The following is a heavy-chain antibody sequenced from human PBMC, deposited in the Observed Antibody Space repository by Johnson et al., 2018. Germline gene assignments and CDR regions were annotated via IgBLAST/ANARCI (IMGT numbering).Heavy chain of an antibody. CDR3: ARDVFGSLDY. CDR1: GFTFSTYG. CDR2: IKEDGSEK. Sequence: VQLVESGGGVVQPGRSLRLSCAASGFTFSTYGMHWVRRAPGKGLEWVANIKEDGSEKYYVDSVKGRFTISRDNAKNSLYLQMNSLRAEDTAVYYCARDVFGSLDYWGQGTLVTVSS. D-gene: IGHD1-26*01. J-gene: IGHJ4*02. V-gene: IGHV3-7*01.